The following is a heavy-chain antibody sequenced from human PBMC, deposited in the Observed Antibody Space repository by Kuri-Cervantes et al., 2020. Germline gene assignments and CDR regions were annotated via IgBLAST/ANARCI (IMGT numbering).Heavy chain of an antibody. J-gene: IGHJ6*03. Sequence: GSLRLSCAVYGGSFSGYYWSWIRQPPGKGLEWIGEINHSGSTNYNPSLKSRVTISVDTSKNQFSLKLSSVTAADTAVYYCARGGPEINRRIVVVVAATPGSTGCMDVWGKGTTVTVSS. D-gene: IGHD2-15*01. CDR1: GGSFSGYY. CDR2: INHSGST. CDR3: ARGGPEINRRIVVVVAATPGSTGCMDV. V-gene: IGHV4-34*01.